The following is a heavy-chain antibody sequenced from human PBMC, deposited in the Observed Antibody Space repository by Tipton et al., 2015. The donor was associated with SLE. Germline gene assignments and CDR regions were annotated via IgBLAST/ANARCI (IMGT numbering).Heavy chain of an antibody. CDR2: INYSGTT. CDR1: GGSISSSGYH. J-gene: IGHJ4*02. CDR3: ARKELSTMRDY. Sequence: TLSLTCSVSGGSISSSGYHWAWVRQPPGKGLEWIGTINYSGTTYSNPSLKSRVTFSIDTSKNLFSLNLNSVTAADTAVYYCARKELSTMRDYWGQGTLVTVSS. D-gene: IGHD5-24*01. V-gene: IGHV4-39*07.